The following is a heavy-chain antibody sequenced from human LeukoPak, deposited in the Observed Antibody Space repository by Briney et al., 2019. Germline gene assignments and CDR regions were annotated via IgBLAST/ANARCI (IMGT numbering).Heavy chain of an antibody. CDR3: VRDLAGPPQEAFDI. CDR1: GFSFSSYW. Sequence: GGSLRLSCAASGFSFSSYWMSWVRQAPGKGLEWVANIKQDGSEKYYADSVKGRFTISRDNAQNSLYLQMNSLRAEDTAVYYCVRDLAGPPQEAFDIWGQGTVVTVSS. V-gene: IGHV3-7*01. J-gene: IGHJ3*02. CDR2: IKQDGSEK.